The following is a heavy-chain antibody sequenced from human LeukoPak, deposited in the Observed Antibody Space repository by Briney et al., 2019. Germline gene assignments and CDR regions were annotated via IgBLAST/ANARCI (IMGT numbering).Heavy chain of an antibody. V-gene: IGHV3-48*01. CDR3: ARDRLVPAASRWFDP. Sequence: PGGSLRLSCAASGFTFSSYAMNWVRQAPGKGLEWVSYISSSSSTIYYADSVKGRFTISRDNAKNSLYLQMNSLRAEDTAVYYCARDRLVPAASRWFDPWGQGTLVTVSS. CDR2: ISSSSSTI. CDR1: GFTFSSYA. J-gene: IGHJ5*02. D-gene: IGHD2-2*01.